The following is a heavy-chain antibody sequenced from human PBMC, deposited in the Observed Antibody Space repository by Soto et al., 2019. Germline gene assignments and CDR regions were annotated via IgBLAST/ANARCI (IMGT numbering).Heavy chain of an antibody. D-gene: IGHD6-13*01. CDR1: GFTFSSYA. CDR3: AKDRGSGSTSWYNGWFDP. J-gene: IGHJ5*02. CDR2: ISGSGDST. V-gene: IGHV3-23*01. Sequence: EVQVLESGGGLVQPGGSLRLSCAASGFTFSSYAMSWVRHAPGKGLEWVSTISGSGDSTYYADSVKGRFTISRDNSRNTLYLQMNSLRAEDTAVYYCAKDRGSGSTSWYNGWFDPWGQGTLVTVSS.